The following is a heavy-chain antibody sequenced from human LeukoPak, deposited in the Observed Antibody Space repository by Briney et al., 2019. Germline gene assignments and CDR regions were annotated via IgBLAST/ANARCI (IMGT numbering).Heavy chain of an antibody. CDR3: ANDNY. CDR2: NSNSGVKT. Sequence: EPGGSLRLSCAASGFTFSTYAMSWVRQAPGRGLEWVSSNSNSGVKTFYADSVKGRFTISRDNSKNTLYLQMNSLRAEDTAVYYCANDNYWGQGTLVTVSS. CDR1: GFTFSTYA. V-gene: IGHV3-23*01. J-gene: IGHJ4*02.